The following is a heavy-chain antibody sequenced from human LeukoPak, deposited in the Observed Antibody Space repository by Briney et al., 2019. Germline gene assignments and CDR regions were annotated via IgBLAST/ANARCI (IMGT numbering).Heavy chain of an antibody. D-gene: IGHD3-3*01. CDR1: GNSLSELS. J-gene: IGHJ4*02. CDR3: TTRSGDFWSGFVN. V-gene: IGHV1-24*01. CDR2: FDPEEAKM. Sequence: ASVKVSCKVSGNSLSELSIQWVRQAPGKGLECMGGFDPEEAKMVYAQNFQGRVTMTEDTSTQTAYMELRGLTSHDTAVYYCTTRSGDFWSGFVNWGQGSLATVSS.